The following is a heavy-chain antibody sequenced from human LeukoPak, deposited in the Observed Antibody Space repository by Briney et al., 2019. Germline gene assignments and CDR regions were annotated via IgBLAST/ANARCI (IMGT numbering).Heavy chain of an antibody. CDR3: ARAPVIPAAFNWFDP. J-gene: IGHJ5*02. D-gene: IGHD2-2*01. CDR2: IYYSGST. CDR1: GGSISSSSYY. Sequence: SETLSLTCTVSGGSISSSSYYWGWIRQPPGKGLEWIGSIYYSGSTYYNPSLKGRVTISVDTSKNQFSLKLSSVTAADTAVYCCARAPVIPAAFNWFDPWGQGTLVTVSS. V-gene: IGHV4-39*01.